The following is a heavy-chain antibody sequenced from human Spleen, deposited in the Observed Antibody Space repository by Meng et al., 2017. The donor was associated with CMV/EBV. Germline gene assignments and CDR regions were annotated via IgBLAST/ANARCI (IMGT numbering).Heavy chain of an antibody. J-gene: IGHJ6*02. V-gene: IGHV3-48*03. Sequence: GGSLRLSCAASGFTFSSYEMNWVRQAPGKGLEWVSYISSSGSTIYYADSVKGRFTISRDNAKNSLYLQMNSLRAEDTAVYYCARMPVPVGYYYYGMDVWGQGTTVTVSS. D-gene: IGHD4-23*01. CDR2: ISSSGSTI. CDR3: ARMPVPVGYYYYGMDV. CDR1: GFTFSSYE.